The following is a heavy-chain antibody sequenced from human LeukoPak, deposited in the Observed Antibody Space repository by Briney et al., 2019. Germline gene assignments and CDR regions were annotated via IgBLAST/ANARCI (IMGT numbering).Heavy chain of an antibody. J-gene: IGHJ4*02. V-gene: IGHV1-69*13. CDR1: GGTFSSYV. CDR3: ARVAYYDSSGPMSY. Sequence: GAPVRVSCKASGGTFSSYVISGVRQAPGQGLEWMGGIIPIFGTANYAQKFQGRVTITADESTSTAYMELSSLRSEDTAVYYCARVAYYDSSGPMSYWGQGTLVTVSS. D-gene: IGHD3-22*01. CDR2: IIPIFGTA.